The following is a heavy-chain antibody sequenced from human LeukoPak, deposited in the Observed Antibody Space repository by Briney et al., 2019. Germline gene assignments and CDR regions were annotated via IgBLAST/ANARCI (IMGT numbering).Heavy chain of an antibody. CDR2: IRSKAYGGTT. D-gene: IGHD2-2*01. J-gene: IGHJ6*03. Sequence: HPGGSLRLSCAASGFTFGDYAMRWVRQAPGKGLEWVGFIRSKAYGGTTEYAASVKGRFTISRDDSKSIAYLQMNSLKTEDTAVYYCTRAPYQLLSYHYYYYMDVWGKGTTVTVSS. CDR1: GFTFGDYA. CDR3: TRAPYQLLSYHYYYYMDV. V-gene: IGHV3-49*04.